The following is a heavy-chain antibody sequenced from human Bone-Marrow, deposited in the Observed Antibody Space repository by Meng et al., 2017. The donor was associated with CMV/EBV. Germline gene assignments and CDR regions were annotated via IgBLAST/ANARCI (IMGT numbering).Heavy chain of an antibody. CDR3: VGGVATPAY. CDR1: RFTFSLYA. V-gene: IGHV3-30*04. Sequence: GGSLRLSCAASRFTFSLYAMHWVRQAPGKGLEWVSVISFDGNTKYYADSVQGRFTISRDNSRNTLNLLMNSLRTEDTAVYCCVGGVATPAYWGPGTLVTVSS. J-gene: IGHJ4*02. CDR2: ISFDGNTK. D-gene: IGHD4-23*01.